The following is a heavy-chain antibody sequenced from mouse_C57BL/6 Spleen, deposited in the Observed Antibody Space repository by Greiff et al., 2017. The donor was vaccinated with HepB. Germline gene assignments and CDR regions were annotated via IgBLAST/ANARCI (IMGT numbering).Heavy chain of an antibody. Sequence: VQLQQSGAELVKPGASVKISCKASGYAFSSYWMNWVKQRPGKGLEWIGQIYPGDGDTNYNGKFKGKATLTADKSSSTAYMQLSSLTSEDSAVYFCARYGYYGSTLYAMDYWGQGTSVTVSS. V-gene: IGHV1-80*01. CDR1: GYAFSSYW. D-gene: IGHD1-1*01. CDR3: ARYGYYGSTLYAMDY. CDR2: IYPGDGDT. J-gene: IGHJ4*01.